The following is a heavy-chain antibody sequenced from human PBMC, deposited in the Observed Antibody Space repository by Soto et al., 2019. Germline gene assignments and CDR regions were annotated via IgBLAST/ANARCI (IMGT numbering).Heavy chain of an antibody. CDR1: GFTVSSNY. CDR3: ARDSPEYGTGSPLES. J-gene: IGHJ4*02. D-gene: IGHD3-10*01. V-gene: IGHV3-53*01. CDR2: IYSGGST. Sequence: PRGSLRLSCAASGFTVSSNYMSWVRQAPGKGLEWVSVIYSGGSTYYADSVKGRFTISRDNSKNTLYLQMSSLRAEDTAVYYCARDSPEYGTGSPLESLGQGTVVTVS.